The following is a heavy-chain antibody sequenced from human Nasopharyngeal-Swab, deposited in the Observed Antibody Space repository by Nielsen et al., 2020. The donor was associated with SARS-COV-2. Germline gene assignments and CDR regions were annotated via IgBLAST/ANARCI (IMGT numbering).Heavy chain of an antibody. CDR3: ARTAGYYYMDV. V-gene: IGHV4-61*01. J-gene: IGHJ6*03. D-gene: IGHD6-13*01. CDR2: IYYST. CDR1: GGSVNSGSYY. Sequence: SETLSLTCTVSGGSVNSGSYYWSWIRQPPGKGLEWIGYIYYSTDYNPSLKSRVTISVDTSKNQFSLKLNSVTAADTAVYYCARTAGYYYMDVWGKGTTVTVSS.